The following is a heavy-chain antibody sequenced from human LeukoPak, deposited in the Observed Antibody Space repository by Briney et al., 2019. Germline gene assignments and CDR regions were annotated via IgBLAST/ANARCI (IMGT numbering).Heavy chain of an antibody. Sequence: GGSLRLSCAASGFTFSSYWMSWVRQAPGKGLEWVANIKQDGSEKYYVDSAKGRFTISRDNAKNSLYLQMNSLRAEDTAVYYCARRQGSYFDTSGYYYGWGQGTLVTVSS. CDR2: IKQDGSEK. V-gene: IGHV3-7*01. CDR1: GFTFSSYW. J-gene: IGHJ4*02. CDR3: ARRQGSYFDTSGYYYG. D-gene: IGHD3-22*01.